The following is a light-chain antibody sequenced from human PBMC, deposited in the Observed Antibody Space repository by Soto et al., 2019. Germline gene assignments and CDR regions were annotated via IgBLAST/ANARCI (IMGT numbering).Light chain of an antibody. V-gene: IGLV2-8*01. CDR3: TSYVGKGHLV. J-gene: IGLJ3*02. CDR2: EVT. Sequence: QSALTQPPSASGSPGQSVTISCTGTSSDVGAYKYVSWYQQYPGKAPKLMIYEVTKRPSGVPDRFSGSKSGNTASLTVSGLQAEDEADYFWTSYVGKGHLVFGGGTKLTVL. CDR1: SSDVGAYKY.